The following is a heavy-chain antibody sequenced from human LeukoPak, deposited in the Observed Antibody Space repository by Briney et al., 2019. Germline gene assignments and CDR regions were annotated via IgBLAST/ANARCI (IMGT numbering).Heavy chain of an antibody. D-gene: IGHD3-3*01. V-gene: IGHV4-31*03. J-gene: IGHJ4*02. CDR3: ARSLLYDFWSGPPDC. Sequence: PSQTLSLTCTVSGGSISSGGYHWSWIPQHPGKGLEWIGYIYYSGSTYYNPSLKSRVTISVDTSNNQFSLKRSSVTAADTAVYYCARSLLYDFWSGPPDCWGQGTLVTVSS. CDR2: IYYSGST. CDR1: GGSISSGGYH.